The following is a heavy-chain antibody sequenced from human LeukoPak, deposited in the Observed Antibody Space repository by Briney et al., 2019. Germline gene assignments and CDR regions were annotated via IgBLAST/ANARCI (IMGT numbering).Heavy chain of an antibody. D-gene: IGHD3-3*01. V-gene: IGHV3-23*01. J-gene: IGHJ4*02. CDR1: GFTFSSYA. Sequence: GGSLRLSCAASGFTFSSYAMSWVHQAPGKGLEWVSAISGSGGSTYYADSVKGRFTISRDNSKNTLYLQMNSLRAEDTAVYYCAKDYDFWSGFDYWGQGTLVTVSS. CDR2: ISGSGGST. CDR3: AKDYDFWSGFDY.